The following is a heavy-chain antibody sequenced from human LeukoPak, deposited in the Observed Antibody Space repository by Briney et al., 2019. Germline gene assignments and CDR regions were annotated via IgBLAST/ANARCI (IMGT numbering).Heavy chain of an antibody. D-gene: IGHD4-11*01. V-gene: IGHV3-30*18. CDR3: AKDSAVTYYYMDV. Sequence: GGSLRLSCAASGFTFSSYGMHWVRQAPGKGLEWVAVISYDGSNKYYADSVKGRFTISRDNSKNTLYLQMNSLRAEDTAVYYCAKDSAVTYYYMDVWGKGTTVTVSS. CDR2: ISYDGSNK. J-gene: IGHJ6*03. CDR1: GFTFSSYG.